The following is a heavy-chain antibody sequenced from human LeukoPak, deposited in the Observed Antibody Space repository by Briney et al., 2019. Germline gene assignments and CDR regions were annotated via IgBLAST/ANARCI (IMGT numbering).Heavy chain of an antibody. CDR3: ARRGIVVVIGDAFDI. CDR2: IYYSGST. Sequence: TSSETLSLTCTVSGGSISSYYWSWTRQPPGKGLEWIGYIYYSGSTNYNPSLKSRVTISVDTSKNQFSLKLSSVTAADTAVYYCARRGIVVVIGDAFDIWGQGTMVTVSS. J-gene: IGHJ3*02. D-gene: IGHD3-22*01. CDR1: GGSISSYY. V-gene: IGHV4-59*01.